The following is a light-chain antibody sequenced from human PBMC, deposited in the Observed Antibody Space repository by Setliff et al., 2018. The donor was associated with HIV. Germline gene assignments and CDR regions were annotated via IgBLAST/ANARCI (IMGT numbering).Light chain of an antibody. J-gene: IGLJ1*01. CDR2: DVS. CDR3: SSYTSSIPPYV. CDR1: SSDVGSYNY. Sequence: QSALTQPASVSGFPGQSITISCTGSSSDVGSYNYVSWYQQHPGKAPKLMISDVSKRPSGVSNRFSGSKSGNTASLTISGLQAEDEADYYCSSYTSSIPPYVFGTGTKVTVL. V-gene: IGLV2-14*03.